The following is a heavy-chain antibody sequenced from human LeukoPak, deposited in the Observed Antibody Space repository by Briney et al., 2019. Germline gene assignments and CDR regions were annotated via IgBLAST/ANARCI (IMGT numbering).Heavy chain of an antibody. J-gene: IGHJ4*02. CDR3: AREEQQLADY. Sequence: PGGSLRLSCAASGFTFSSYEMNWVRQAPGKGLEWVSYISSSGSTIYYADSVKGRFTISRDNAKNSLYLQMNSLRAEDTAVYYWAREEQQLADYWGQGTLVTVSS. V-gene: IGHV3-48*03. CDR2: ISSSGSTI. CDR1: GFTFSSYE. D-gene: IGHD6-13*01.